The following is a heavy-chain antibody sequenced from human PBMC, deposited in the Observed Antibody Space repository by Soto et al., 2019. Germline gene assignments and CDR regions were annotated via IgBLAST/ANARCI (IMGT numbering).Heavy chain of an antibody. Sequence: ASVKVSCKASGYTFTGYYMHWVRQAPGQGLEWMGWINPNSGGTNYAQKFQGRVTMTRDTSISTAYMELSRLRSDDTAVYYCARYRATVTTLSGEFGATPRRYGMDVWGQGTKVTVYS. V-gene: IGHV1-2*02. CDR3: ARYRATVTTLSGEFGATPRRYGMDV. CDR2: INPNSGGT. CDR1: GYTFTGYY. D-gene: IGHD4-4*01. J-gene: IGHJ6*02.